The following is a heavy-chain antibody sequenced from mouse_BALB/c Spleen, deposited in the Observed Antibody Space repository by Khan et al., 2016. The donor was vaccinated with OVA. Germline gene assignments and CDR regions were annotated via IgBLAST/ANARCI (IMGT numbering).Heavy chain of an antibody. D-gene: IGHD1-1*01. J-gene: IGHJ2*01. Sequence: EVELVESGGDLVQPGGSRKLSCAASGFTFSSYGMHWVRQAPEKGLEWVAYISGDSNTIYYADTVKGRFTISRDNPRNTLFLQMTSLMSEDTAMYDCATSYFDGYYFDYWGPGTTLTVSS. CDR3: ATSYFDGYYFDY. CDR2: ISGDSNTI. V-gene: IGHV5-17*02. CDR1: GFTFSSYG.